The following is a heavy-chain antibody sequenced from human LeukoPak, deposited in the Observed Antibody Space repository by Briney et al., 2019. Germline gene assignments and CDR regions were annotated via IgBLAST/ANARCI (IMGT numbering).Heavy chain of an antibody. CDR3: ARVGSGYSSSWYENYYYGMDV. CDR1: GLTFSSYA. J-gene: IGHJ6*04. CDR2: IWYDGSNK. Sequence: GGSLRLSCAASGLTFSSYAMHWVRQAPGKGLEWVAVIWYDGSNKYYADSVKGRFTISRDNSKNTLYLQMNSLRAEDTAVYYCARVGSGYSSSWYENYYYGMDVWGKGTTVTVSS. D-gene: IGHD6-13*01. V-gene: IGHV3-33*08.